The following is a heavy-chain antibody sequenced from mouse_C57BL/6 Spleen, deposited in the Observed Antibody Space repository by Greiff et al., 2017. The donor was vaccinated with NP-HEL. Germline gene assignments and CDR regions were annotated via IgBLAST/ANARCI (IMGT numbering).Heavy chain of an antibody. J-gene: IGHJ4*01. CDR3: ARDGEAMDY. CDR2: IYPSDSET. V-gene: IGHV1-61*01. Sequence: QVHVKQPGAELVRPGSSVKLSCKASGYTFTSYWMDWVKQRPGQGLEWIGNIYPSDSETHYNQKFKDKATLTVDKSSSTAHMQLSSLTSEDSAVYYCARDGEAMDYWGQGTSVTVSS. CDR1: GYTFTSYW.